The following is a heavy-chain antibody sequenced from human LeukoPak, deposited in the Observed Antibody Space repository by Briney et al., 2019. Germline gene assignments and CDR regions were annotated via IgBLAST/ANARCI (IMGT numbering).Heavy chain of an antibody. V-gene: IGHV4-34*01. CDR1: GFTFSSYA. CDR2: INHSGST. D-gene: IGHD5-18*01. J-gene: IGHJ4*02. Sequence: GSLRLSCAASGFTFSSYAMHWVRQPPGKGLEWIGEINHSGSTNYNPSLKSRVTISIDTSKNQFSLTLSSVTTADAAVYYCARGQKYRNGYTVTELGSGYFAYWGQGTLVTVSS. CDR3: ARGQKYRNGYTVTELGSGYFAY.